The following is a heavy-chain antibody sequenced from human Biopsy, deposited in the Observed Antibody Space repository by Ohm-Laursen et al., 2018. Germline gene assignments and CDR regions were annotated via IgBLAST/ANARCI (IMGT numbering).Heavy chain of an antibody. V-gene: IGHV3-74*03. Sequence: GSLRLSCAASGFTFSRSVMHWVRQAPGKGLMWVSRIHGDERSATYAEPVKGRFTISRGNAKNTLHLQMNSLRAEDTAVYYCTGDSGGLGDYWGQGTLVTVSS. D-gene: IGHD2-8*02. CDR1: GFTFSRSV. CDR3: TGDSGGLGDY. CDR2: IHGDERSA. J-gene: IGHJ4*02.